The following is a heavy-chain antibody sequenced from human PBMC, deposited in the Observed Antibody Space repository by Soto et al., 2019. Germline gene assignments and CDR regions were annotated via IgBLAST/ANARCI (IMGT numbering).Heavy chain of an antibody. Sequence: WGSLRLSCAASGFTFSSYSMNWVRQAPGKGLEWVSSISSSSSYIYYADSVKGRFTISRDNAKNSLYLQMNSLRAEDTAVYYCARDLGPEDYGMDVWGQGTTVTVSS. CDR3: ARDLGPEDYGMDV. CDR2: ISSSSSYI. D-gene: IGHD7-27*01. J-gene: IGHJ6*02. CDR1: GFTFSSYS. V-gene: IGHV3-21*01.